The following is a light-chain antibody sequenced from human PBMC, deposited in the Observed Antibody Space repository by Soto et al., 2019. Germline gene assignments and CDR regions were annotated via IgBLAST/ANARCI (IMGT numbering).Light chain of an antibody. Sequence: EIVLTQSPGTLSLSPGERATLSCRASHNITSSYLAWYQQKPDQAPRLLIYAASSGATGIPARFSGSGSGMDFTLTLARLVAEDSAVYCCQHCEGARVYTFGQGTRLEIK. J-gene: IGKJ2*01. CDR3: QHCEGARVYT. CDR1: HNITSSY. CDR2: AAS. V-gene: IGKV3-20*01.